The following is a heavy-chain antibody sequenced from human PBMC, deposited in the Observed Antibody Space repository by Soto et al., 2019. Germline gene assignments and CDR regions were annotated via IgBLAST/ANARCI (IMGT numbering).Heavy chain of an antibody. D-gene: IGHD6-13*01. CDR1: GGSFSGYY. Sequence: SETLSLTCAVYGGSFSGYYWSWIRQPPGKGLEWIGEINHSGSTNHNPSLKSRVTISVDTSKNQFSLKLSSVTAADTAVYYCARGTAAGWGGSYYYYYGMDVWGQGTTVTVSS. V-gene: IGHV4-34*01. CDR3: ARGTAAGWGGSYYYYYGMDV. CDR2: INHSGST. J-gene: IGHJ6*02.